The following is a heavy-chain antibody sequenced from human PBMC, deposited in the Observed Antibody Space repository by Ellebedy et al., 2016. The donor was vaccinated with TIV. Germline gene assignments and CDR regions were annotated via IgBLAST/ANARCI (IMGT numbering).Heavy chain of an antibody. J-gene: IGHJ3*02. V-gene: IGHV3-66*01. D-gene: IGHD3-10*01. CDR2: IAVDSTT. Sequence: GGSLRLSCAASELTVTTDYMSWVRQTPGKGLEWVSTIAVDSTTYYADSVKGRFTIPRDNSKNTLDIQMNSLRAEDTAVYYCARETYNDVDLKLWGIFDIWGQGTMVTVSS. CDR1: ELTVTTDY. CDR3: ARETYNDVDLKLWGIFDI.